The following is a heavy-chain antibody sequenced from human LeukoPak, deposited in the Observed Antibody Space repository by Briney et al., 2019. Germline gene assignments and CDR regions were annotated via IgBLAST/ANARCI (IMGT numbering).Heavy chain of an antibody. V-gene: IGHV4-59*01. CDR3: ATERPFGVVTY. CDR1: GGSISSYY. CDR2: IYYSGST. D-gene: IGHD3-3*01. Sequence: SETLSLTCTVSGGSISSYYWSWIRQPPGKGLEWLGYIYYSGSTNYNPSLKSRVTISVDTSKNQFSLKLSSVTAADTAVYYCATERPFGVVTYWGQGTLVTVSS. J-gene: IGHJ4*02.